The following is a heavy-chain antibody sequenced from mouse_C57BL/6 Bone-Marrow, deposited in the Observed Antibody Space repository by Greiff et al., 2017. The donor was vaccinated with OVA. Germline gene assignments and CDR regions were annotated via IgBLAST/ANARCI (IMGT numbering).Heavy chain of an antibody. Sequence: EVHLVESGGGLVQPGGSLKLSCAASGFTFSDYYMYWVRQTPEKRLEWVAYISNGGGSTYYPDTVKGRFTISRDNAKNSLYLQLSRLKSEDTAMYYCARHDYWGQGTTLTVSS. V-gene: IGHV5-12*01. CDR2: ISNGGGST. CDR3: ARHDY. CDR1: GFTFSDYY. J-gene: IGHJ2*01.